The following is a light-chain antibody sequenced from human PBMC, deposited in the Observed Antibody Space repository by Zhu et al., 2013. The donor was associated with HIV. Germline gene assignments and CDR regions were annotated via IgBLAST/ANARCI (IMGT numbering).Light chain of an antibody. V-gene: IGLV2-14*01. CDR3: SSYTTSSTRV. CDR1: SSDVGAYNY. J-gene: IGLJ1*01. CDR2: DVS. Sequence: QSALTQPASVSGSPGQSITISCTGTSSDVGAYNYVSWYQQHPGKAPKLMIYDVSNRPSGASNRFSGSKSGNAASLTISGLQAEDEADYYCSSYTTSSTRVFGTGTKVTVL.